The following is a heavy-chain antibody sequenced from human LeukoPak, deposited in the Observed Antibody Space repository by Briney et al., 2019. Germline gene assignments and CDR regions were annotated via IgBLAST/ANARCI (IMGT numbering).Heavy chain of an antibody. J-gene: IGHJ5*02. D-gene: IGHD4-17*01. CDR1: GGSISSYY. V-gene: IGHV4-59*01. Sequence: SETLSLTCTVSGGSISSYYWSWIRQPPGKGLDWIGYIYYSGSTNYNPSLKSRVTISVDTSKNQFSLKLSSMTAADTAVYYYARMTTVTSIRFDPWGQGTLVTVSS. CDR2: IYYSGST. CDR3: ARMTTVTSIRFDP.